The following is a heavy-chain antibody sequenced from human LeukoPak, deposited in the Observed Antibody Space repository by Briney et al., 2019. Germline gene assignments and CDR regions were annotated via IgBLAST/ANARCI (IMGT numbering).Heavy chain of an antibody. CDR2: IGSGGVDT. Sequence: GGSLRLSCGASGFIFGKYAMSWVCQAPGKGLEWVSGIGSGGVDTIYADSVKGRFTIFRDNSKNTLSLRMGSLRADDTAIYFCARYLRDSGTSRVTLDHWGQGTLVIVSS. V-gene: IGHV3-23*01. CDR3: ARYLRDSGTSRVTLDH. J-gene: IGHJ4*02. CDR1: GFIFGKYA. D-gene: IGHD2-2*01.